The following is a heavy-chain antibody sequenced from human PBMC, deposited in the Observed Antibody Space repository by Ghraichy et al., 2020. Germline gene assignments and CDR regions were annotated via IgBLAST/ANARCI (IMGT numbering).Heavy chain of an antibody. CDR1: GGSISSYF. CDR2: IYYTGNT. J-gene: IGHJ3*02. Sequence: ETLSLTCTVSGGSISSYFWSWIRQPPGKGLEWIGYIYYTGNTNYNPSLKSRVTISLDTSKNQFSLQLSSATAADTAVYYCARQDSNWYGAFDIWGQGTMVSVSS. D-gene: IGHD6-13*01. V-gene: IGHV4-59*08. CDR3: ARQDSNWYGAFDI.